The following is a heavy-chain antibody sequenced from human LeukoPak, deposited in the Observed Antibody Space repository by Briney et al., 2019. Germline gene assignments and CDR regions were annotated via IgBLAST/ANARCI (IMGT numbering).Heavy chain of an antibody. J-gene: IGHJ6*03. CDR3: AKDSYYYYYMDV. CDR2: ISGSGGST. V-gene: IGHV3-23*01. CDR1: GFTFSGYA. Sequence: GGSLRLSCAASGFTFSGYAMSWVRQAPGKGLEWVSAISGSGGSTYYADSVKGRFTISRDNSKNTLYLQMNSLRAEDTAVYYCAKDSYYYYYMDVWGKGTTVTVSS.